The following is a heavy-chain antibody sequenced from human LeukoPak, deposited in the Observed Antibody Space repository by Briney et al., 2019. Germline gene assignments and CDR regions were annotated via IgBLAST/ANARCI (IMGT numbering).Heavy chain of an antibody. V-gene: IGHV4-39*01. J-gene: IGHJ4*02. CDR3: PRHRSGGYYYGILDY. CDR2: IEYGGNT. CDR1: GGSISRNNYH. Sequence: PAETLSLTRTVSGGSISRNNYHWGWIRQPPGKGLEWFGSIEYGGNTYYNPSLKSRLTISVDTSRTQFTPKLGSVTAADTAVYYCPRHRSGGYYYGILDYWGQGTLVTVSS. D-gene: IGHD5-18*01.